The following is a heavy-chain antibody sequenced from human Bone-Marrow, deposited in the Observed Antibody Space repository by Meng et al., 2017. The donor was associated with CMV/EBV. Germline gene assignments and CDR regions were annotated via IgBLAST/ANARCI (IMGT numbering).Heavy chain of an antibody. Sequence: GGSLRLSCAASGFTFSSYAMSWVRQAPGKGLEWVSAISGSGGSTYYADSVKGRFTISRDNSKNTLYLQMNSLRAEDTAVYYCARGGVDFWSGYYHPTYYFDYWGQGTLVTVSS. D-gene: IGHD3-3*01. CDR3: ARGGVDFWSGYYHPTYYFDY. CDR1: GFTFSSYA. V-gene: IGHV3-23*01. J-gene: IGHJ4*02. CDR2: ISGSGGST.